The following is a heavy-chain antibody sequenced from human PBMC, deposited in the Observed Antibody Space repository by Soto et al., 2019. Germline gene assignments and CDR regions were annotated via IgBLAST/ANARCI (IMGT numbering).Heavy chain of an antibody. CDR2: INPSGGNT. J-gene: IGHJ4*02. Sequence: QVQLVQSGAEVKKPGASVKVSCKASGYTFTSYFMHWVRQAPGQGLEWMGIINPSGGNTNYAQKFQGRVTMTGDTSTSTVYMELSSLGSEDTAVYYCAGGGGSATTLYFDYWGQGALVTVSS. D-gene: IGHD3-16*01. CDR3: AGGGGSATTLYFDY. CDR1: GYTFTSYF. V-gene: IGHV1-46*01.